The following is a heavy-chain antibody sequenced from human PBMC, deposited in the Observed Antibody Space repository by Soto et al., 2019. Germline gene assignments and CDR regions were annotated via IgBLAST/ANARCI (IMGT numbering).Heavy chain of an antibody. CDR3: ARYRKNWFQTEAIDV. D-gene: IGHD3-9*01. J-gene: IGHJ6*02. CDR1: VDSITTYY. CDR2: IDTSGNT. V-gene: IGHV4-4*07. Sequence: SETLSLTCTVSVDSITTYYWSWIRQPAGKGLEWIGRIDTSGNTNYNPSLKSRVTMSVDTSKKQLSLKLTSVTAADTAVYYCARYRKNWFQTEAIDVSGQGPTVTVTS.